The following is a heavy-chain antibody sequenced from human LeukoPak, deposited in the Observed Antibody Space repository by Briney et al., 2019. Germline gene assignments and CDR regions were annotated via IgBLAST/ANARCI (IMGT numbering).Heavy chain of an antibody. CDR1: GFTFSNSA. D-gene: IGHD5-18*01. V-gene: IGHV3-21*01. CDR3: ARNYRSFLANTAILSGAFDI. J-gene: IGHJ3*02. Sequence: GGSLRLSCAASGFTFSNSAMNWVRQAPGKGLEWVSSINNIASHIYYADSVRGRFTISRDNAKNSVSLQMNNLRAEDTAVYYCARNYRSFLANTAILSGAFDIWGQGTMVTVSS. CDR2: INNIASHI.